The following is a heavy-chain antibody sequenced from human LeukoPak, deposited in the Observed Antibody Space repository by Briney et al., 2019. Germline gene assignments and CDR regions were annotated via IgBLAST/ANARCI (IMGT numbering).Heavy chain of an antibody. D-gene: IGHD4-11*01. J-gene: IGHJ4*02. CDR2: IRSKAFGGTT. CDR3: TRAPYSNYVNLDY. V-gene: IGHV3-49*04. Sequence: GGSLRLSCSASRFTFSDYAMSWVRQAPGKGLEWVGFIRSKAFGGTTEYGASVKGRSIISRDDSKSIAYLQTNSLKTEDTAVYYCTRAPYSNYVNLDYWGQGTLVTVSS. CDR1: RFTFSDYA.